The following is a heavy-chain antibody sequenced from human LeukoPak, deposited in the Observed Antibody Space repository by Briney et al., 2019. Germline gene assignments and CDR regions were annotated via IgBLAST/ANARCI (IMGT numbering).Heavy chain of an antibody. V-gene: IGHV4-59*08. D-gene: IGHD6-19*01. CDR3: ARRVAVAGTIDY. Sequence: SETLSLTCTVSGGSISGYYWSWIRQPPGKGLEWIGYIYYSGNTNYNPSLESRVTISVDTSKNQFSLKLSSVTAADTAVYYCARRVAVAGTIDYWGQGTLVTVSS. CDR2: IYYSGNT. J-gene: IGHJ4*02. CDR1: GGSISGYY.